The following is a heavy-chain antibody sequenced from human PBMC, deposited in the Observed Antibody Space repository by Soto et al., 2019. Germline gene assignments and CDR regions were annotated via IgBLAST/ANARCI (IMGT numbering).Heavy chain of an antibody. Sequence: GGSLRLSSAASGLTFSNYSMNWVRQATGKGLEWVSSISTSSGYRYYADSVKGRFTISRDNAKKSLYLQMNSLRAEDTAVYYCARDLHDYVSFRFDPWGQGTLVTVSS. CDR1: GLTFSNYS. J-gene: IGHJ5*02. CDR3: ARDLHDYVSFRFDP. V-gene: IGHV3-21*01. CDR2: ISTSSGYR. D-gene: IGHD3-16*01.